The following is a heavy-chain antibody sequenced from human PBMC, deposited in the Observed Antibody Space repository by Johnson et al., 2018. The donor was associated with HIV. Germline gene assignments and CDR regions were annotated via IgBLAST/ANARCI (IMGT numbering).Heavy chain of an antibody. CDR1: GFTVSSNY. CDR2: ISSGGST. J-gene: IGHJ3*02. V-gene: IGHV3-66*02. Sequence: VQLVESGGGLVQPGGSLRLSCAASGFTVSSNYMSWVRQAPGKGLEWVPVISSGGSTYYADSVKGGFTISRDNSKNTVYLKMNSLRTEDTAVYYCANALGIWGQGTMVTVSS. CDR3: ANALGI.